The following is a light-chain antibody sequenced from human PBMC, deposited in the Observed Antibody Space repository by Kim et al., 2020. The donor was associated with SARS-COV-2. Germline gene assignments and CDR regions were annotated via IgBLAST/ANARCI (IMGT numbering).Light chain of an antibody. CDR1: QDIKKY. V-gene: IGKV1-33*01. CDR2: DAS. Sequence: AGERVTITCQASQDIKKYLNWFQQKPGKAPKLLIYDASNLESGVPSRFSGSGSGTHFTLTISSLQPVDVATYYCQQSDRLPLTFGPGTKVDIK. J-gene: IGKJ3*01. CDR3: QQSDRLPLT.